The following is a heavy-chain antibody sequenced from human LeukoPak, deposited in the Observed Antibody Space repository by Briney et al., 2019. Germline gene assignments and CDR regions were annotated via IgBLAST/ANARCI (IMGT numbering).Heavy chain of an antibody. V-gene: IGHV3-30*02. CDR3: AKDLTRSRLWTTKSTGFDY. D-gene: IGHD2-21*01. CDR2: IRYDGSIK. Sequence: GGSLRLSCAASGFTFSSYGIHWARQAPGKGLEWVTFIRYDGSIKYYADSVKGRFTISRDNSKNTLYLQMNSLRAEDTAVYYCAKDLTRSRLWTTKSTGFDYWGQGTLVTVSS. CDR1: GFTFSSYG. J-gene: IGHJ4*02.